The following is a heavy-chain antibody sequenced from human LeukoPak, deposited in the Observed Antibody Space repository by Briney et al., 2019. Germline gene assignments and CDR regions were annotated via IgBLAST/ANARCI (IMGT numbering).Heavy chain of an antibody. D-gene: IGHD3-16*01. CDR1: DDSISDYY. CDR3: TRGAGWLIDY. V-gene: IGHV4-59*01. Sequence: SETLSLTCTVSDDSISDYYRGWIRQPPGKGLEWTGYFHNSGTSTYNPSLKSRVTISADTSKNQFSLKLNSLTTAGTAVYYCTRGAGWLIDYWGQGILVTVSS. CDR2: FHNSGTS. J-gene: IGHJ4*02.